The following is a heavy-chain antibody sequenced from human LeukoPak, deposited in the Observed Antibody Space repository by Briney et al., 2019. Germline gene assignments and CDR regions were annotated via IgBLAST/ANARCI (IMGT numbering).Heavy chain of an antibody. D-gene: IGHD2-2*01. CDR1: GFSFCNYW. CDR2: INSDGTNI. J-gene: IGHJ4*02. CDR3: ARDAYADFDY. Sequence: QAGGSLRLSCAASGFSFCNYWMHWVRQAPGKGLVWVSRINSDGTNIRYADSVKGRFTISRDNAKNTLYLQMNSLRAEDTAVYYCARDAYADFDYWGQGTLVTVSS. V-gene: IGHV3-74*01.